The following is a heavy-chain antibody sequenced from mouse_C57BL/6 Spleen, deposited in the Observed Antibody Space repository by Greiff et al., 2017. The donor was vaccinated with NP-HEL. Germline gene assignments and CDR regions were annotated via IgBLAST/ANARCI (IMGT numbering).Heavy chain of an antibody. J-gene: IGHJ4*01. CDR2: IDPNGGGT. CDR1: GYTFTSYW. V-gene: IGHV1-72*01. CDR3: ESGRYEVYAMDY. Sequence: KQPGAELVKPGASVKLSCKASGYTFTSYWMPWVKQRPGRGLEWVGRIDPNGGGTKYNEKLKSKAKLTVDKPSSTAYTQLSSMTAEDYAVYYCESGRYEVYAMDYWGQGTSVTVSS. D-gene: IGHD1-1*02.